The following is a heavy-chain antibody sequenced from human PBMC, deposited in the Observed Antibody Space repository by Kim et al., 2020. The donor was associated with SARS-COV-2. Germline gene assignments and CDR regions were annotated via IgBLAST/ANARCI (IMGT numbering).Heavy chain of an antibody. J-gene: IGHJ4*02. CDR3: AKSQYSYDSSDPRVDY. V-gene: IGHV3-33*03. D-gene: IGHD3-22*01. Sequence: VHGPFTISRDTSKNTLYLQMNSLRAEDTAVYYCAKSQYSYDSSDPRVDYWGQGTLLTVSS.